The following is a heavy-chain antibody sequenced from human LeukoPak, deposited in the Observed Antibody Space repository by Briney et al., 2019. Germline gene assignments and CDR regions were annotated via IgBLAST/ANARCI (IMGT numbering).Heavy chain of an antibody. V-gene: IGHV3-21*01. Sequence: PGGSLRLSCAASGFTFSSYSMNWVRQAPGKGLEWVSSISSSSSYIYYADSVKGRFTISRDNAENSLYLQMNSLRAEDTAVYYCAGGYSGSYSYYYYGMDVWGQGTTVTVSS. CDR1: GFTFSSYS. D-gene: IGHD1-26*01. J-gene: IGHJ6*02. CDR2: ISSSSSYI. CDR3: AGGYSGSYSYYYYGMDV.